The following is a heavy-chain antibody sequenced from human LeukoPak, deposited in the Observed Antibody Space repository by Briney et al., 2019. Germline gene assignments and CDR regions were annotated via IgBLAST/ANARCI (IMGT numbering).Heavy chain of an antibody. J-gene: IGHJ5*02. V-gene: IGHV4-59*01. CDR1: GGSISSYY. D-gene: IGHD3-3*01. CDR2: IYYSGST. CDR3: ARVSGFWSGYPNWFDP. Sequence: SEALSLTCAVSGGSISSYYWSWIRQPPGKGLEWIGYIYYSGSTNYNPSLKSRVTISVDTSKNQFSLKLSSVTAADTAVYYCARVSGFWSGYPNWFDPWGQGTLVTVSS.